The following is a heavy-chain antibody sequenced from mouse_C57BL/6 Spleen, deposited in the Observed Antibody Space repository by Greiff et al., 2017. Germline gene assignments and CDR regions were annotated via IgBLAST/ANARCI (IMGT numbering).Heavy chain of an antibody. CDR3: TGYGNFDY. V-gene: IGHV1-15*01. CDR2: IDPETGGT. D-gene: IGHD2-1*01. J-gene: IGHJ2*01. Sequence: VKLVESGAELVRPGASVTLSCKASGYTFTDYEMHWVKQTPVHGLEWIGAIDPETGGTAYNQKFKGKAILTADKSSSTAYMELRSLTSEDSAVYYCTGYGNFDYWGQGTTLTVSS. CDR1: GYTFTDYE.